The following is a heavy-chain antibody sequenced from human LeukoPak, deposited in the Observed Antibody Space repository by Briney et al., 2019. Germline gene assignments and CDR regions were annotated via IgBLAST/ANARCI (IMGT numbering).Heavy chain of an antibody. CDR3: VRGLTLYDSSGYYYPHAFDM. D-gene: IGHD3-22*01. Sequence: PGRSLRLSCAASGFTFSTYGMHWVRQAPGKGLEWVAVISYDGSNKYYADPVKGRFTISRDNAKNTLYLQMNNLRAEDTAVCYCVRGLTLYDSSGYYYPHAFDMWGQGTVVTVSS. CDR1: GFTFSTYG. CDR2: ISYDGSNK. V-gene: IGHV3-30*03. J-gene: IGHJ3*02.